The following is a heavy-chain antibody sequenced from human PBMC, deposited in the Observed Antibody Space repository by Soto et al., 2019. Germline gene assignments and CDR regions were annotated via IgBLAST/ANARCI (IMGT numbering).Heavy chain of an antibody. CDR2: IYYSGST. J-gene: IGHJ4*02. Sequence: PSETLSLTCTVSGGSISSYYWSWIRQPPGKGLEWIGYIYYSGSTNYNPSLKSRVTISVDTSKNQFSLKLSSVTAADTAVYYCARGTKHDFWSGYPDYCFDYWGQGTLVTVSS. CDR1: GGSISSYY. V-gene: IGHV4-59*01. CDR3: ARGTKHDFWSGYPDYCFDY. D-gene: IGHD3-3*01.